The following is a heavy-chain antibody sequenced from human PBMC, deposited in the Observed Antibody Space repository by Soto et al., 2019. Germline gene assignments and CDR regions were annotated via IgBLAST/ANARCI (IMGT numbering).Heavy chain of an antibody. CDR3: AREYLWSTAMVLLYFDL. V-gene: IGHV3-30*09. J-gene: IGHJ2*01. CDR1: GFTFSSYA. Sequence: QVQLVESGGGVVQPGRSLRLSWAASGFTFSSYAMHWVRQAPGKGLEWVTVISYAGSNKYYADSVKGRLAISRDNSKNXXYLQMISLRAEATAVYYGAREYLWSTAMVLLYFDLWGRGAPGPVS. CDR2: ISYAGSNK. D-gene: IGHD5-18*01.